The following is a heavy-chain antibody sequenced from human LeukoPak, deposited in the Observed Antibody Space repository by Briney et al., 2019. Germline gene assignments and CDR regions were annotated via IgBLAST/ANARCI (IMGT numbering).Heavy chain of an antibody. CDR2: IYYSGST. CDR3: ARGRLDIVVVPAAQRRGWFDP. J-gene: IGHJ5*02. D-gene: IGHD2-2*03. CDR1: GGSISSDDYY. V-gene: IGHV4-30-4*01. Sequence: SQTLSLTCTVSGGSISSDDYYWSWIRQPPGKGLEWIGYIYYSGSTNYNPSLKSRVTISVDTSKNQFSLKLSSVTAADTAVYYCARGRLDIVVVPAAQRRGWFDPWGQGTLVTVSS.